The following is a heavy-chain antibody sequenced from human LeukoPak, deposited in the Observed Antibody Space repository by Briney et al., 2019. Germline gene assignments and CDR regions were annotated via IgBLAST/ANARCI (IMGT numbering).Heavy chain of an antibody. CDR2: IKQDGSEK. V-gene: IGHV3-7*01. D-gene: IGHD3-10*01. J-gene: IGHJ6*02. CDR3: ASSAALPRGYYYYGMDV. Sequence: GGSLRLSCAASGFTFSDYWMNWVRQAPGKGLEWVANIKQDGSEKNSVDSVKGRFIISRDNAKNSLYLQMNSLRAEDTAVYYCASSAALPRGYYYYGMDVWGQGTTVTVSS. CDR1: GFTFSDYW.